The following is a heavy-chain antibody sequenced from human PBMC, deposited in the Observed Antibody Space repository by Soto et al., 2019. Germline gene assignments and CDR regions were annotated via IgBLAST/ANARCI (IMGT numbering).Heavy chain of an antibody. D-gene: IGHD2-15*01. V-gene: IGHV1-69*13. J-gene: IGHJ4*02. CDR3: ARSGGLDRDFNY. CDR1: GGTFSSDS. Sequence: GASVKVSCKASGGTFSSDSFSWVRQAPGQGLEWMGGIIPMFDTPIYAQKFQDRVTITADESTSTAYMQLSSLRSGDTAVYYCARSGGLDRDFNYWGKGSLVTVSS. CDR2: IIPMFDTP.